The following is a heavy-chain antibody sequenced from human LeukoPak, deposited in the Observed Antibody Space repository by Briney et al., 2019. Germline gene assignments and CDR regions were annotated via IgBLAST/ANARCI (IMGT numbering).Heavy chain of an antibody. D-gene: IGHD3-22*01. CDR2: ITRDSIYT. V-gene: IGHV3-21*01. CDR1: GFTFSNYN. Sequence: GGSLRLSCAASGFTFSNYNMNWVRQTPGKGLEWVSSITRDSIYTFYADSVRGRFTISRDNAKNSLSLQMNSLRAEDTSVYYCAREGRGYKVAKFDYWGQGTLVTVSS. J-gene: IGHJ4*02. CDR3: AREGRGYKVAKFDY.